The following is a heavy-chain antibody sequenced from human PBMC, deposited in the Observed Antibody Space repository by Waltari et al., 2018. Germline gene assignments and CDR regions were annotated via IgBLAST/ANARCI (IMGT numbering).Heavy chain of an antibody. CDR1: GLTVRSNY. Sequence: EVQLVETGGGLIQPGGSLRLSGAASGLTVRSNYMSWVRQAPGKGLEWVSVIYSGGSTYYADSVKGRFTISRDNSKNTLYLQMNSLRAEDTAVYYCAREAREAAAASYYFDYWGQGTLVTVSS. J-gene: IGHJ4*02. D-gene: IGHD6-13*01. V-gene: IGHV3-53*02. CDR3: AREAREAAAASYYFDY. CDR2: IYSGGST.